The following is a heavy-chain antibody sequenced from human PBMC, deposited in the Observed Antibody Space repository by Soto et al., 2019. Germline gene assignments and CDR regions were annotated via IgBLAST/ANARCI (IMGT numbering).Heavy chain of an antibody. Sequence: ESGGGVVQPGRSLRLSCAASGFTFSSYAMHWVRQAPGKGLEWVAVISYDGSNKYYADSVKGRFTISRDNSKNTLYLQMNSLRAEDTAVYYCARELERLDYFDYWGQGTLVTVSS. CDR2: ISYDGSNK. CDR1: GFTFSSYA. J-gene: IGHJ4*02. V-gene: IGHV3-30-3*01. CDR3: ARELERLDYFDY. D-gene: IGHD1-1*01.